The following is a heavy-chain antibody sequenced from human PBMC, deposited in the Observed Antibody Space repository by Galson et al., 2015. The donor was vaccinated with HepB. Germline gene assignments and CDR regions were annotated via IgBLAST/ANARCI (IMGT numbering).Heavy chain of an antibody. J-gene: IGHJ4*02. D-gene: IGHD3-10*01. CDR1: GYSFTSYA. Sequence: SVKVSCKASGYSFTSYAISWMRQVPGQGLEWMGWISAHNGSTNFAQNLQGRVTMTTDASTKAAYMELRSLRSDDTAVYYCARGLLWFGELGDYWGQGALVTVSS. CDR2: ISAHNGST. CDR3: ARGLLWFGELGDY. V-gene: IGHV1-18*01.